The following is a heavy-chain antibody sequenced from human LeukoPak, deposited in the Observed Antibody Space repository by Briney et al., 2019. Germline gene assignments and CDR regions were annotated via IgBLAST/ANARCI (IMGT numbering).Heavy chain of an antibody. V-gene: IGHV1-46*01. Sequence: ASVKVSCKASGYTFTSYGISWVRQAPGQGLEWMGIINPSGGSTSYAQKFQGRVTMTRDTSTSTVYMELSSLRSEDTAVYYCARDGRGSGWYMVAFDIWGQGTMVTVSS. CDR2: INPSGGST. CDR1: GYTFTSYG. J-gene: IGHJ3*02. CDR3: ARDGRGSGWYMVAFDI. D-gene: IGHD6-19*01.